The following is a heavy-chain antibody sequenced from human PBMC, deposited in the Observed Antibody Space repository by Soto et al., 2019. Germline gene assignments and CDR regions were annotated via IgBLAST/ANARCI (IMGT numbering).Heavy chain of an antibody. Sequence: GASVKVSCKASGGTFSSYAISWVRQAPGQGLEWMGGIIPIFGTANYAQKFQGRVTITADESTSTAYMELSSLRSEDTAVYYCARDLSSGRGTDVWGQGTTVTVSS. CDR1: GGTFSSYA. J-gene: IGHJ6*02. CDR2: IIPIFGTA. V-gene: IGHV1-69*13. D-gene: IGHD3-10*01. CDR3: ARDLSSGRGTDV.